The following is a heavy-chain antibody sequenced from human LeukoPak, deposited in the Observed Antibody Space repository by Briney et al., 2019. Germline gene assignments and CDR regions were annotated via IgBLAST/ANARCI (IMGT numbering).Heavy chain of an antibody. CDR1: GGSISSYY. D-gene: IGHD6-13*01. J-gene: IGHJ4*02. CDR3: ARLSAAAVDY. Sequence: PSEPLSLTCTVSGGSISSYYWSWIRQPPGKGLEWIGYIYYSGSTNYNPSRRSRVTISVDTSKTQFSLKLSSVTAADTAVYYCARLSAAAVDYWGQGTLVTVSS. CDR2: IYYSGST. V-gene: IGHV4-59*01.